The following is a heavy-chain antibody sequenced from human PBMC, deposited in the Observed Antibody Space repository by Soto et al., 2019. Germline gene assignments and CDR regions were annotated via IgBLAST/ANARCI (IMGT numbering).Heavy chain of an antibody. CDR3: ARGLATVYYYDF. V-gene: IGHV3-23*01. Sequence: GGSLRLSCAASGFTFSSYAMSWVRQAPGKGLEWVSDISGSAGSRYYADSVTGRFTISRDNSKDTVFLEMNNLRAEDTAIYYCARGLATVYYYDFWGQGTLVTVSS. J-gene: IGHJ4*02. CDR2: ISGSAGSR. CDR1: GFTFSSYA. D-gene: IGHD5-12*01.